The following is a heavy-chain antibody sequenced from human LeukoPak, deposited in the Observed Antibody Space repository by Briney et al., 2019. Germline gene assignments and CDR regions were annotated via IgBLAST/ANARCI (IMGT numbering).Heavy chain of an antibody. Sequence: GGSLRFSCAASGFTLSTYNMNWVRQAPGKGLEWISYINADSSTVQYADFVRGRFTTSRGNAKNSLYLQMNSLRAEDTAVYYCVRDNSRGQSLGVIYWGQGSLVTVSS. CDR1: GFTLSTYN. J-gene: IGHJ4*02. V-gene: IGHV3-48*01. CDR3: VRDNSRGQSLGVIY. CDR2: INADSSTV. D-gene: IGHD3-22*01.